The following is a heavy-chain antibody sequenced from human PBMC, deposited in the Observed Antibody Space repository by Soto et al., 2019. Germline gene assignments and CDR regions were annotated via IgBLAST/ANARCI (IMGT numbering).Heavy chain of an antibody. CDR1: GGSFSGYY. Sequence: PSETLSLTCAVYGGSFSGYYWSWIRQPPGKGLEWIGEINHSGSTNYNPSLKSRVTISVDTSKNQFSLKLSSVTAADTAVYYCARDVVGATFDDYWGQGTLVTVSS. J-gene: IGHJ4*02. CDR3: ARDVVGATFDDY. D-gene: IGHD1-26*01. CDR2: INHSGST. V-gene: IGHV4-34*01.